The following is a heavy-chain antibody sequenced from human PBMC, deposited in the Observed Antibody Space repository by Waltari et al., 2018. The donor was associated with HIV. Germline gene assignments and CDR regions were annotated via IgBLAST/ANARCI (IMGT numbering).Heavy chain of an antibody. CDR2: ISGNSKTR. D-gene: IGHD1-7*01. V-gene: IGHV3-9*01. Sequence: EVQLEESGGDLVQHDRSLRLSCAASGFTFDALAMHWVRQVPGEGLDWVSGISGNSKTRVCVDSVMGRVCSSRYSDRNTLDLLRKSLRVEYAAFYFWAEEGARPGTGWNLFDFCSQGTRVTVSS. CDR3: AEEGARPGTGWNLFDF. J-gene: IGHJ4*02. CDR1: GFTFDALA.